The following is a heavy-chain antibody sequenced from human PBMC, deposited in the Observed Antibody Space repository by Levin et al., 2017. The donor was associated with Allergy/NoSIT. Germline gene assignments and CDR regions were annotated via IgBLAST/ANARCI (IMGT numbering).Heavy chain of an antibody. Sequence: RPSETLSLTCAVSGGSISSGGYSWSWIRQPPGKGLEWIGYVSHSGSTYYNPSLKSRVTMSVDRSKNQFSLNLNSVTAADTAVYYCARDRGGGTPTSDYQYYYMDVWGKGTTVTVSS. V-gene: IGHV4-30-2*01. CDR2: VSHSGST. J-gene: IGHJ6*03. CDR1: GGSISSGGYS. D-gene: IGHD3-10*01. CDR3: ARDRGGGTPTSDYQYYYMDV.